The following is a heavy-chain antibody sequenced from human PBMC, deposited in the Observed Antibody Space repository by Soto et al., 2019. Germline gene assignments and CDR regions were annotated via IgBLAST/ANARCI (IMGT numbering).Heavy chain of an antibody. CDR3: ARDQKYNWNQNFDY. CDR2: ISYDGSNK. J-gene: IGHJ4*02. Sequence: GGSLRLSCAASGFTFSSYAMHWVRQAPGKGLEWVAVISYDGSNKYYADSVKGRFTISRDNSKNTLYLQMNSLRAEDTAVYYCARDQKYNWNQNFDYWGQGTLVTVSS. CDR1: GFTFSSYA. V-gene: IGHV3-30-3*01. D-gene: IGHD1-20*01.